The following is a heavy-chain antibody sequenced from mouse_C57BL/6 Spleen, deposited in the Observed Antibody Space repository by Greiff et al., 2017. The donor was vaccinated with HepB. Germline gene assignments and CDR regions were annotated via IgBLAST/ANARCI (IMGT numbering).Heavy chain of an antibody. CDR3: ARGPDGYYGCFDV. CDR2: ISSGGSYT. D-gene: IGHD2-3*01. CDR1: GFTFSSYG. J-gene: IGHJ1*03. Sequence: EVKLVESGGDLVKPGGSLKLSCAASGFTFSSYGMSWVRQTPDKRLEWVATISSGGSYTYYPDSVKGRFTISRDNAKNTLYLQMSSLKSEDTAMYYCARGPDGYYGCFDVWGTGTTVTVSS. V-gene: IGHV5-6*01.